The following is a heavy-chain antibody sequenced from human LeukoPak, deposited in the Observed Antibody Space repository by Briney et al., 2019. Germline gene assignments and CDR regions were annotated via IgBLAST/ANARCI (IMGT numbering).Heavy chain of an antibody. CDR1: GFTFSSYG. J-gene: IGHJ4*02. V-gene: IGHV3-30*02. CDR3: AKVFMTTVDY. Sequence: QPGGSLRLSCAASGFTFSSYGMHWVRQAPGKGLEWVAFIRYDGSNKYYADSVKGRFTISRDNSKNTPYLQMNSLRAEDTAVYYCAKVFMTTVDYWGQGTLVTVSS. D-gene: IGHD4-11*01. CDR2: IRYDGSNK.